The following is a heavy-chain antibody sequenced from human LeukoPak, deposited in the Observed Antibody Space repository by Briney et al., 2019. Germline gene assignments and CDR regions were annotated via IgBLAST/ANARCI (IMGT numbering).Heavy chain of an antibody. V-gene: IGHV3-23*01. CDR3: AKDPIFSGSYGVFDY. CDR2: IIDSGNSI. CDR1: GFTFSSYW. J-gene: IGHJ4*02. Sequence: GGSLRLSCEASGFTFSSYWMSWVRQAPGKGLEWVSTIIDSGNSIYYADSAEGRFTISRDNSKNTLYLQMNSLRAGDTAVYYCAKDPIFSGSYGVFDYWGLGTLVTVSS. D-gene: IGHD1-26*01.